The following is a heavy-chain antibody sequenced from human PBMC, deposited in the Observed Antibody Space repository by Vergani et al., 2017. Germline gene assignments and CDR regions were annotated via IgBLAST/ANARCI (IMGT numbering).Heavy chain of an antibody. J-gene: IGHJ6*02. D-gene: IGHD6-19*01. CDR3: ARVGLEPTGGDYYYYGMDV. CDR1: GFTFSSYS. Sequence: EVQLVESGGGLVQPGGSLRLSCAASGFTFSSYSMNWVRQAPGKGLEWVSYISSSSSTIYYADSVKGRFTISRDNAKNSLYLQMNSLRAEDTAVYYCARVGLEPTGGDYYYYGMDVWGQGTTVTVSS. V-gene: IGHV3-48*01. CDR2: ISSSSSTI.